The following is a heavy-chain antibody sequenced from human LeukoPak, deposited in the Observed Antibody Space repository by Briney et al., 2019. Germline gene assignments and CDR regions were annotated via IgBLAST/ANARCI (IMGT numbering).Heavy chain of an antibody. CDR3: ARVPSSDTVY. Sequence: PSETLSLTCTVSGGSISSYYWSWIRQPPGKGLEWIGYIYYSGSTNYNPSLKSRVTISVDTSRNQFSLKLSSVTAADTAVYYCARVPSSDTVYWGQGTLVTVSS. CDR1: GGSISSYY. V-gene: IGHV4-59*01. J-gene: IGHJ4*02. CDR2: IYYSGST. D-gene: IGHD6-19*01.